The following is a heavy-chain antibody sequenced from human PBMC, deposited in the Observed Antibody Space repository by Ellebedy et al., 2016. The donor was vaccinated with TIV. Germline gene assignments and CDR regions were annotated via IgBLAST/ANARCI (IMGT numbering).Heavy chain of an antibody. V-gene: IGHV3-30*18. CDR3: AKEYWLDGNKIGSYYFDY. J-gene: IGHJ4*02. D-gene: IGHD5-24*01. CDR2: ISDDGSYK. Sequence: PGGSLRLSCAASGFSFSSYGIDWVRQAPGKGLEWVAAISDDGSYKYYADSVKGRFTISRDNSKNTLYLQMNRLRTEDTAVYYCAKEYWLDGNKIGSYYFDYWGQGTLVTVSS. CDR1: GFSFSSYG.